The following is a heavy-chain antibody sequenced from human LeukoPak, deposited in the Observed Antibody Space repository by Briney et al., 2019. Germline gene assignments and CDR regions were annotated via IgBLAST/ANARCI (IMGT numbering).Heavy chain of an antibody. V-gene: IGHV3-23*01. Sequence: GGSLRLSCAASGFTFSNYAMAWVRQAPGKGLEWVSGIRGSGGTPYYADSVKGRFTVSRDNSRNTLYLQMNSLRAEDSAVYYCAAQPCINGICYLDYWGQGTLVTVSS. J-gene: IGHJ4*02. CDR1: GFTFSNYA. D-gene: IGHD2-8*01. CDR3: AAQPCINGICYLDY. CDR2: IRGSGGTP.